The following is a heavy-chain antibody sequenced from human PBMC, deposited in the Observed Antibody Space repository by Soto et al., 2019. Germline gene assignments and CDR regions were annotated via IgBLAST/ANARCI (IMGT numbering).Heavy chain of an antibody. CDR3: ARLDKFNGGWS. V-gene: IGHV3-30*14. CDR2: VSHDGKSG. CDR1: GFTFSSYA. Sequence: QVQLVESGGGVVQPGRSLRLSCAASGFTFSSYAMHWVRRAPGKGLEWVAAVSHDGKSGFYADSVSGRFTVSRDNSNNLVYIQMDRLRPEGTALFYCARLDKFNGGWSWGQGTAVTVSS. D-gene: IGHD6-19*01. J-gene: IGHJ4*02.